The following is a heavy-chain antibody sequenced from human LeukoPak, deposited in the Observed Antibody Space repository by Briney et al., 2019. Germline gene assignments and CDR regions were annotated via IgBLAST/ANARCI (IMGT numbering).Heavy chain of an antibody. V-gene: IGHV4-34*01. CDR1: GGSFSGYY. CDR2: INHSGST. CDR3: ARGDGYNYPNDY. J-gene: IGHJ4*02. Sequence: SETLSLTCAVYGGSFSGYYWSWIRQPPGKGLEWIGEINHSGSTNYNPSLKSRVTISVDTSKNQFSLKLSSVTAADTAVYYCARGDGYNYPNDYWGQGTLVTVSS. D-gene: IGHD5-24*01.